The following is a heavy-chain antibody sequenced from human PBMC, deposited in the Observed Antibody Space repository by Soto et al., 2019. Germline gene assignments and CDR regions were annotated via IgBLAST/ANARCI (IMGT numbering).Heavy chain of an antibody. CDR3: ATDIVVVPAARWAAFDI. J-gene: IGHJ3*02. Sequence: QVQLVQSGAEVKKPGSSVKVSCKASGGTFSSYTISWVRQAPGQGLEWMGRIIPILGIANYAQKFQGRVTITAAKSTSTAYMELSSLRSEDTAVYYCATDIVVVPAARWAAFDIWGQGTMVTVSS. V-gene: IGHV1-69*08. CDR2: IIPILGIA. CDR1: GGTFSSYT. D-gene: IGHD2-2*01.